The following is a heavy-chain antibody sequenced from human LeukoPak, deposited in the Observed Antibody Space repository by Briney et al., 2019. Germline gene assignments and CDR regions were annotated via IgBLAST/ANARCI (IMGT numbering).Heavy chain of an antibody. V-gene: IGHV3-23*01. CDR2: IVGRGSST. CDR1: GFIFSNYA. D-gene: IGHD3-9*01. Sequence: GGFLRLSCAASGFIFSNYAMSWVRQAPGKGLEWVSAIVGRGSSTYYADSVKGRFTISRDNSKNTLYLQLNRLRAEDTAVYYCAKWGDYDILTGYYDSDYWGQGTLVTVSS. CDR3: AKWGDYDILTGYYDSDY. J-gene: IGHJ4*02.